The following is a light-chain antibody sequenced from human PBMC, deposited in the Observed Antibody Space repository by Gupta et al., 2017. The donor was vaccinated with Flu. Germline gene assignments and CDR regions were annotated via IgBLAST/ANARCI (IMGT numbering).Light chain of an antibody. CDR3: QQRSNWPPVLT. J-gene: IGKJ4*01. Sequence: IVFTPSPATLSLSPGERATLSCRASQSVSSYLAWYQQKPGQAPRLLIYDASNRATGIPARFSGSGSGTDFTLTISSLEPEDFAVYYCQQRSNWPPVLTFGGGTKVEIK. V-gene: IGKV3-11*01. CDR2: DAS. CDR1: QSVSSY.